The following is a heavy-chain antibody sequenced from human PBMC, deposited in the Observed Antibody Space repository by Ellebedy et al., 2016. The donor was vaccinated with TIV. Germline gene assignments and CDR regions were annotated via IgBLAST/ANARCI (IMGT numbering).Heavy chain of an antibody. Sequence: GESLKISCAASEITFDDYTMHWVRQAPGKGLEWVSLISGDGGGTYYADSVKGRFTISRDNSKNSLYLHMNSLRTEDTALYYCAKDSYCSSTSCYGWLDYWGQGTLVTVSS. D-gene: IGHD2-2*01. CDR3: AKDSYCSSTSCYGWLDY. CDR2: ISGDGGGT. CDR1: EITFDDYT. J-gene: IGHJ4*02. V-gene: IGHV3-43*01.